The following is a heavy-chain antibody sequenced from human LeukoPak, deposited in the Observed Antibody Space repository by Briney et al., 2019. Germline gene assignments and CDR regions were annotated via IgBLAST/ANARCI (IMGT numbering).Heavy chain of an antibody. J-gene: IGHJ1*01. CDR1: GYTFTSYY. V-gene: IGHV1-46*01. CDR2: INPSGGST. Sequence: ASVKVSCKASGYTFTSYYMHWVRQAPGQGLEWMGIINPSGGSTSYAQKFQGRVTMTRDTSTSTVYMKLSSLRSEDTAVYYCARGSLGVVPAAIRALRHWGQGTLVTVSS. D-gene: IGHD2-2*02. CDR3: ARGSLGVVPAAIRALRH.